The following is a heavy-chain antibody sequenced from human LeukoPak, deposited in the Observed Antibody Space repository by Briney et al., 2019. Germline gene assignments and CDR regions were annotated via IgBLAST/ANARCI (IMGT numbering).Heavy chain of an antibody. D-gene: IGHD2-2*01. CDR3: ARGPIVVVPAAMSRLDY. J-gene: IGHJ4*02. Sequence: PSETLSLTCAVYGGSFSGYYWSWIRQPPGKGREGIGEINHSGSTNYNPSLKSRVTISVDTSKNQFSLKLSSVTAADTAVYYCARGPIVVVPAAMSRLDYWGQGTLVTVSS. CDR2: INHSGST. CDR1: GGSFSGYY. V-gene: IGHV4-34*01.